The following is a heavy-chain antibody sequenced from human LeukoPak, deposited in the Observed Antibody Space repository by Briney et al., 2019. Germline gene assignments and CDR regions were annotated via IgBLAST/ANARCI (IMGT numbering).Heavy chain of an antibody. J-gene: IGHJ6*03. CDR2: LYYSGST. CDR3: ARGTGVATIIYYYYYMDV. Sequence: SETLSLTCTVSGGSISSYYWSWIRQPPGKGLEWMGYLYYSGSTNYNPSLKSRFTISVDTSKNQFSLKLSSVTAADTAVYYCARGTGVATIIYYYYYMDVWGKGTTVTESS. V-gene: IGHV4-59*01. CDR1: GGSISSYY. D-gene: IGHD5-24*01.